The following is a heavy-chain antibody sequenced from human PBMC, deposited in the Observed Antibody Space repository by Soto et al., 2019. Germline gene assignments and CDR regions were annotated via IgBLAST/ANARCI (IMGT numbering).Heavy chain of an antibody. CDR1: GFTFSSYS. V-gene: IGHV3-21*01. J-gene: IGHJ4*02. D-gene: IGHD5-12*01. CDR3: AREGRDGYNHEGYFDY. Sequence: GGSLRLSCAASGFTFSSYSMNWVRQAPGKGLEWVSSISSSSSYIYYADSVKGRFTISRDNAKNSLYLQMNSLRAEDTAVYYCAREGRDGYNHEGYFDYWGQGTLVTVSS. CDR2: ISSSSSYI.